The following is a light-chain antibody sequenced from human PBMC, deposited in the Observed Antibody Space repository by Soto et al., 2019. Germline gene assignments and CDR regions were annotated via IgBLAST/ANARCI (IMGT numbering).Light chain of an antibody. CDR2: GAS. Sequence: EMVIMQSPATLSVSPGERATLSCRTSQSISNNLAWYQQKPGQAPRLLMSGASSRATGVPARFSGSGSGTEFTLTISSLQSEDFALYYCQQYNNWPWTFGQGTKVDIK. CDR1: QSISNN. J-gene: IGKJ1*01. V-gene: IGKV3-15*01. CDR3: QQYNNWPWT.